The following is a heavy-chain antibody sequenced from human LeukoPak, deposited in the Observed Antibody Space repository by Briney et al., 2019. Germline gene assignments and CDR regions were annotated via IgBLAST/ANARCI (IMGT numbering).Heavy chain of an antibody. CDR2: IIPIFGTA. Sequence: SVKVSCKASGGTFSSYAISWVRQAPGQGLEWMGGIIPIFGTANYAQKFQGRVTITADESTSTAYMELSSLRSEDTAVYYCARGAIAAAGTSYFDYWGQGTLVTVSS. CDR3: ARGAIAAAGTSYFDY. D-gene: IGHD6-13*01. V-gene: IGHV1-69*01. CDR1: GGTFSSYA. J-gene: IGHJ4*02.